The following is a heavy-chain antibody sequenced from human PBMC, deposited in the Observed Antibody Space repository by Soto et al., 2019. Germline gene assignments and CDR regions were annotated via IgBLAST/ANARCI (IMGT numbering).Heavy chain of an antibody. CDR2: IYYSGST. CDR3: ARLQTIAVAINWFDP. V-gene: IGHV4-59*08. CDR1: GGSISSYY. D-gene: IGHD6-19*01. J-gene: IGHJ5*02. Sequence: SETLSLTCTVSGGSISSYYWSWIRQPPGKGLEWIGYIYYSGSTNYNPSLKSRVTISVDTSKNQFSLKLSSVTAADTAVYYCARLQTIAVAINWFDPWGQGTLVTVSS.